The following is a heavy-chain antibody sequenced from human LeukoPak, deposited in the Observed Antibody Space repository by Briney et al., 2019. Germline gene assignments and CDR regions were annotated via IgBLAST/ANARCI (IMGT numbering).Heavy chain of an antibody. V-gene: IGHV3-11*04. J-gene: IGHJ6*02. CDR3: ARGEMVRGVTPYYYYYAMDV. D-gene: IGHD3-10*01. CDR1: GFTFSDYY. Sequence: PGGSLRLSCAASGFTFSDYYMSWTRQAPGKGLEWVSYLSSSSSTIYYADSVKGRFTISRDNAKNSLYLQMNSLRAEDTAVYYCARGEMVRGVTPYYYYYAMDVWGQGTTVTVSS. CDR2: LSSSSSTI.